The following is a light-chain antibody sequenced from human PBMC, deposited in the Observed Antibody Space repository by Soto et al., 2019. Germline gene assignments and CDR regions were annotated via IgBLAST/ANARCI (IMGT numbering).Light chain of an antibody. Sequence: QSALTQPPSASGSPGQSVTISCTGTSSDIGGYKYVSWYQQHPGKAPKLMIYEVSERPSGVPDRFSASKSGNTASLTVSGLQAEDEADYYCQSYDSSLSAGVFGGGTKLTVL. CDR2: EVS. J-gene: IGLJ2*01. V-gene: IGLV2-8*01. CDR3: QSYDSSLSAGV. CDR1: SSDIGGYKY.